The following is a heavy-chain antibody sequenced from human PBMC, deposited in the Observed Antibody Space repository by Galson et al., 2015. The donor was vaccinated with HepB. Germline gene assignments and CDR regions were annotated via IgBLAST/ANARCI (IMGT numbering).Heavy chain of an antibody. CDR2: IIPIFGTA. CDR3: ASRRIPYYDFWTAPPSDWYFDL. V-gene: IGHV1-69*13. CDR1: GGTFSSYA. D-gene: IGHD3-3*01. Sequence: SVKVSCKASGGTFSSYAISWVRQAPGQGLEWMGGIIPIFGTANYAQKFQGRVTITADESTSTAYMELSSLRSEDTAVYYCASRRIPYYDFWTAPPSDWYFDLWGRGTLVTVSS. J-gene: IGHJ2*01.